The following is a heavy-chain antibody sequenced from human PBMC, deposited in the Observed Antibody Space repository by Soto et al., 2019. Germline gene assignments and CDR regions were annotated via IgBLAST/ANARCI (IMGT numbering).Heavy chain of an antibody. Sequence: GASVKVSCKASGYTFTSYGISWVRQAPGQGLEWMGWISAYNGNTNYAQKLQGRVTMTTDTSTSTAYMELRSLRSDDTAVYYCARDSSIAGPGVYYYYGMDVWGQGTTVTVSS. J-gene: IGHJ6*02. CDR1: GYTFTSYG. CDR3: ARDSSIAGPGVYYYYGMDV. V-gene: IGHV1-18*01. CDR2: ISAYNGNT. D-gene: IGHD2-21*01.